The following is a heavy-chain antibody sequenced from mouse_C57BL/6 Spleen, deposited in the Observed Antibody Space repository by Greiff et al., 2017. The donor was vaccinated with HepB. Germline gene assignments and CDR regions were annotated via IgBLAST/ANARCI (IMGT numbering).Heavy chain of an antibody. Sequence: DVKLVESGGGLVQPGGSLKLSCAASGFTFSDYYMYWVRQTPEKRLEWVAYISNGGGSTYYPDTVKGRFTISRDNAKNTLYLQMSRLKSEDTAMYYCARRYGSSLLYAMDYWGQGTSVTVSS. CDR3: ARRYGSSLLYAMDY. V-gene: IGHV5-12*01. D-gene: IGHD1-1*01. CDR2: ISNGGGST. J-gene: IGHJ4*01. CDR1: GFTFSDYY.